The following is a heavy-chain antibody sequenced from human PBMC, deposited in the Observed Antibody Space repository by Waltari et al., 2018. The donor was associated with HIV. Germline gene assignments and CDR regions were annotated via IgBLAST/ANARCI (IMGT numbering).Heavy chain of an antibody. Sequence: EVQLVESGGGLVQPGGSLRLSCAASGFTFSNSWMSWVRRAPGKGLEWVANIKHDGSEQYYVDSVKGRFTISRDNAKNSLYLQMNRLRAEDTALYYCAKDGRTYPIWGQGTFVTVSS. CDR2: IKHDGSEQ. V-gene: IGHV3-7*01. CDR3: AKDGRTYPI. CDR1: GFTFSNSW. J-gene: IGHJ3*02.